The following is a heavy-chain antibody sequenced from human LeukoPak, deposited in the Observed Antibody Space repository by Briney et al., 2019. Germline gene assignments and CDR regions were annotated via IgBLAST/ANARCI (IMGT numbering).Heavy chain of an antibody. J-gene: IGHJ4*02. CDR1: GFTFSNYW. D-gene: IGHD1-26*01. V-gene: IGHV3-7*01. Sequence: PGGSLRLSCAASGFTFSNYWMSWVRQAPGKGLEWVANIKQDGSEKDYVDSVKGRFTISRDNAKNSLYLQMNSLRAEDTAVYYCARVVASGSYYGSYFDYWGQGTLVTVSS. CDR2: IKQDGSEK. CDR3: ARVVASGSYYGSYFDY.